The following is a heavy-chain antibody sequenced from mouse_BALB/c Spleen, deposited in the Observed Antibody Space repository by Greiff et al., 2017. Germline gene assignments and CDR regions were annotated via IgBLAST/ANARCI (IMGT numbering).Heavy chain of an antibody. CDR1: GFTFSSYG. J-gene: IGHJ4*01. CDR3: ARVYGSSYRAMDY. CDR2: INSNDGST. Sequence: EVHLVESGGGLVQPGGSLKLSCAASGFTFSSYGMSWVRQTPDKRLELVATINSNDGSTYYPDSVKGRFTISRDNAKNTLYLQMSSLKSEDTAMYYCARVYGSSYRAMDYWGQGTSVTVSS. V-gene: IGHV5-6-3*01. D-gene: IGHD1-1*01.